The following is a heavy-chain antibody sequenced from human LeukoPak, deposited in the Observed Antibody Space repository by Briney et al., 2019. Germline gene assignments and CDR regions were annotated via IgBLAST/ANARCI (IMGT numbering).Heavy chain of an antibody. Sequence: GGSLRLSCAASGFTFSSYAMSWVRQAPAKGLEWVSAISGSGGNTYYADSVKGRFTISRDNSNKTLYLQMNSLRAEDTAVYYCAPGPCSSTSCYAAEVYWGQGTLVTVSS. D-gene: IGHD2-2*01. CDR1: GFTFSSYA. J-gene: IGHJ4*02. CDR3: APGPCSSTSCYAAEVY. V-gene: IGHV3-23*01. CDR2: ISGSGGNT.